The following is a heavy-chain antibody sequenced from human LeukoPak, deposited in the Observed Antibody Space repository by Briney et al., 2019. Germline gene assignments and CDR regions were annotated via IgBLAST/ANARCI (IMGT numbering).Heavy chain of an antibody. CDR3: ARRLIVSNYHYFDY. CDR1: GYSFTSYW. CDR2: IYPGDSDT. D-gene: IGHD4-4*01. J-gene: IGHJ4*02. V-gene: IGHV5-51*01. Sequence: GESLKISCKGSGYSFTSYWIGWVRPMPGKGLERMGIIYPGDSDTRYSPSFQGQVSISVDKSISTAYLQWSSLKASDTAMYYCARRLIVSNYHYFDYWGQGTLVTVSS.